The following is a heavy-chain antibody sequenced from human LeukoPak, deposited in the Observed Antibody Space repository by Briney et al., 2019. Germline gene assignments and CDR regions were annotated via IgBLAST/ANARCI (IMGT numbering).Heavy chain of an antibody. Sequence: GASVKVSCKASGYTFTSYYMHWVRQAPGQGLEWMGIINPSGGSTSYAQKFQGRVTMTRDTSTNTVYMELSSLRSEDTAVYYCARDSGPSANYYYYGMDVWGQGTTATVSS. D-gene: IGHD1-14*01. CDR3: ARDSGPSANYYYYGMDV. CDR1: GYTFTSYY. V-gene: IGHV1-46*01. CDR2: INPSGGST. J-gene: IGHJ6*02.